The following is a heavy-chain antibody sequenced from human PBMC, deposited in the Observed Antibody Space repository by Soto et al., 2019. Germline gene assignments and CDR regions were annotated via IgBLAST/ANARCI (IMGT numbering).Heavy chain of an antibody. Sequence: SENLSLTCAVYGGSFSCYYWSWIRKPPEKGLEWIGEINHSGSTNYNPSLKSRVTISVDTSKNQFSLKLSSVTAADTAVYYCAMRIPYDDILTGYAMSPSDYRRQGTLVTVSS. CDR2: INHSGST. V-gene: IGHV4-34*01. CDR1: GGSFSCYY. CDR3: AMRIPYDDILTGYAMSPSDY. D-gene: IGHD3-9*01. J-gene: IGHJ4*02.